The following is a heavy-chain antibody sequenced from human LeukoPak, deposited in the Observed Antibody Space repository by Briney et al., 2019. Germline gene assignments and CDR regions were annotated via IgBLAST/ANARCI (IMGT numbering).Heavy chain of an antibody. V-gene: IGHV4-59*08. J-gene: IGHJ4*02. CDR3: ARQKGLVPWYFDY. CDR1: GVSISSYY. Sequence: TSETLSLTCTVSGVSISSYYWSWIRQPPGKGLEWIGYIYYSGSTNYNPSLKSRVTISVDTSKNQFSLKLSSVTAADTAVYYCARQKGLVPWYFDYWGQGTLVTVSS. D-gene: IGHD6-19*01. CDR2: IYYSGST.